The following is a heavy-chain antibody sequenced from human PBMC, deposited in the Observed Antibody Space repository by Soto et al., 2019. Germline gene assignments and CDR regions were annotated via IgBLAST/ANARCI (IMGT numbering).Heavy chain of an antibody. CDR3: ARGIAAAGMGYFDY. Sequence: SETLSLTXTVSGGSISSYYWSWIRQPPGKGLEWIGYIYYSGSTNYNPSLKSRVTISVDTSKNQFSLKLSSVTAADTAVYYCARGIAAAGMGYFDYWGQGTLVTVSS. CDR2: IYYSGST. J-gene: IGHJ4*02. V-gene: IGHV4-59*01. CDR1: GGSISSYY. D-gene: IGHD6-13*01.